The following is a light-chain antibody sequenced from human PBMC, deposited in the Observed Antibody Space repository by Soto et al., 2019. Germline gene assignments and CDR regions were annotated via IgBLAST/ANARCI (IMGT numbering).Light chain of an antibody. J-gene: IGLJ2*01. CDR3: GTWDGSLGAVV. V-gene: IGLV1-51*01. CDR1: SSNIGNNY. CDR2: DNN. Sequence: QTVVTQPPSVSAAPGQRVTISCSGSSSNIGNNYVSWYQQLPGTAPKLLIYDNNKRPSGIPDRFSGSKSGTSAALGITGLQTGDEADFYCGTWDGSLGAVVFGGGTKPTVL.